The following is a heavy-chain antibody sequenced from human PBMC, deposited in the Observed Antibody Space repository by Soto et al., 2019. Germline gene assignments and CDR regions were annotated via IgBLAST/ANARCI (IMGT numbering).Heavy chain of an antibody. CDR1: GDSIGGVGY. Sequence: SEALSLTCTVSGDSIGGVGYWSWIRQFPGRGLEWIGCISSSGSTYYNPALNNRISLSLDTSQNQFSLKLLSVTAADTAIYYCPTSGVAGIGIPSSCFDPCHQGTLGTVSS. V-gene: IGHV4-31*03. CDR3: PTSGVAGIGIPSSCFDP. CDR2: ISSSGST. D-gene: IGHD3-10*01. J-gene: IGHJ5*02.